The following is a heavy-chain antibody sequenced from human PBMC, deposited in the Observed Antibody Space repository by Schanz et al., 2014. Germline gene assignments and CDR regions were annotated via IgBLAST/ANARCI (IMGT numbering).Heavy chain of an antibody. V-gene: IGHV1-69*02. J-gene: IGHJ4*02. D-gene: IGHD6-13*01. CDR2: IIPVLNIA. CDR3: ASSGAGYSSSWDFDY. CDR1: GGTFSSYT. Sequence: VQLEQSGAEVKKPGSSVKVSCKASGGTFSSYTISWMRQAPGQGLEWMGKIIPVLNIANYAQKFQGRVTITADKSTFTAYMDVSSLRSEDTAVYYCASSGAGYSSSWDFDYWGQGTLVTVSS.